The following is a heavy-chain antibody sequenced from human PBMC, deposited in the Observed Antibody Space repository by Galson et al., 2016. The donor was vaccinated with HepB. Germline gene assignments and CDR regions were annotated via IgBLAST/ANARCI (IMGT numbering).Heavy chain of an antibody. Sequence: SVKVSCKASGYTYTDYYVHWVRQAPGLGLEWMGRIISNSGEANYAQRFQGRFTMTRDTSISTTYMEMSRLRSDDTAIYYCVRGDVVVIPAEYNWFDPWGQGTLVTVSS. J-gene: IGHJ5*02. CDR2: IISNSGEA. CDR3: VRGDVVVIPAEYNWFDP. CDR1: GYTYTDYY. V-gene: IGHV1-2*06. D-gene: IGHD2-2*01.